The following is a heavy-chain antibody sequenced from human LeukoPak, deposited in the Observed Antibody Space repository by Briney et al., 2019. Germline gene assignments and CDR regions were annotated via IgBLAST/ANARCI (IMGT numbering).Heavy chain of an antibody. CDR3: ACYGEFYYYYMDV. J-gene: IGHJ6*03. V-gene: IGHV3-30*02. CDR1: GFTFSSYG. D-gene: IGHD3-10*01. Sequence: GGSLRLSCAASGFTFSSYGMHWVRQAPGKGLEWVAFIRYDGSNKYYADSVKGRFTISRDNSKNTLYLQMNSLRAEDTAVYYCACYGEFYYYYMDVWGKGTTVTVSS. CDR2: IRYDGSNK.